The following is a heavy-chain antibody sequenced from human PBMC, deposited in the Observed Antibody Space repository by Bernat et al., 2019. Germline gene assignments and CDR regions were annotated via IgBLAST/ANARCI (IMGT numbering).Heavy chain of an antibody. CDR2: IKSKTDGGTT. Sequence: EVQLVESGGGLVKPGGSLRLSCAASGFTFSNAWMNWVRQAPGKGLEWVGRIKSKTDGGTTDYAAPVKGRFTSSRDDSKNTLYLQMNSLKTEDTAVYYCTTLTPVAATLRGRYFDLWGRGTLVTVSS. D-gene: IGHD2-15*01. CDR3: TTLTPVAATLRGRYFDL. CDR1: GFTFSNAW. V-gene: IGHV3-15*07. J-gene: IGHJ2*01.